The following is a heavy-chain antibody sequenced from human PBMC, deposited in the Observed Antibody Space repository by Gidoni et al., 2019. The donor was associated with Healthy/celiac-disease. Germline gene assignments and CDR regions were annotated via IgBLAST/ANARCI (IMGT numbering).Heavy chain of an antibody. J-gene: IGHJ4*02. V-gene: IGHV3-9*01. D-gene: IGHD6-13*01. CDR2: ISWNRGSI. CDR3: AKDLGGIAAAGTLDY. CDR1: GLTLDDYA. Sequence: EVQLVESGGGLVQPGRSLRLSCAASGLTLDDYAMHWVRQAPGKGLEWFSGISWNRGSIGYAVSVKGRFTISRDNAKHSLYLQMNILRAEDTALYYCAKDLGGIAAAGTLDYWGQGTLVTVSS.